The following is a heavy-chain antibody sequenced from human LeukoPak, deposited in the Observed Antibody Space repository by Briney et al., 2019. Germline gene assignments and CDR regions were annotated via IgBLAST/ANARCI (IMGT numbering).Heavy chain of an antibody. CDR2: IYYSGST. V-gene: IGHV4-59*01. Sequence: SETLSLTCTVSGGSISSYYWSWIRQPPGKGLEWIGYIYYSGSTNYNLSLKSRVTISVDTSKNQFSLKLSSVTAADTAVYYCAREGAYYYYGMDVWGQGTTVTVSS. CDR3: AREGAYYYYGMDV. J-gene: IGHJ6*02. CDR1: GGSISSYY.